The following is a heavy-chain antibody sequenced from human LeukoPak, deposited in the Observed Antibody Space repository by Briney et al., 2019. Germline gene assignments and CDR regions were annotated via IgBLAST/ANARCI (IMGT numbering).Heavy chain of an antibody. Sequence: GGSLRLSCAASGFTASSNYMSWVRQAPGKGLEWVSVIYSGGSTYYADSVKGRFTISRDNSKNTLYLQMNSLRAEDTAVYYCARVERSYGSDYWGQGTLVTVSS. CDR3: ARVERSYGSDY. CDR2: IYSGGST. V-gene: IGHV3-53*01. CDR1: GFTASSNY. D-gene: IGHD5-18*01. J-gene: IGHJ4*02.